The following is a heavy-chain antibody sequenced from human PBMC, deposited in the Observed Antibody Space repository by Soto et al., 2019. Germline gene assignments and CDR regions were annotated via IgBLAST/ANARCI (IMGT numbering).Heavy chain of an antibody. Sequence: GGSLRLSCAASGFTFSSYVMHWVRQAPGKGLEYVSGIRSNGHMTSYANSVKGRFTISRDNSKNTLYLQMNSLRAEDTAVYYCARKGSSGYYYVVDYWGQGTLVTVSS. CDR3: ARKGSSGYYYVVDY. CDR2: IRSNGHMT. J-gene: IGHJ4*02. D-gene: IGHD3-22*01. V-gene: IGHV3-64*01. CDR1: GFTFSSYV.